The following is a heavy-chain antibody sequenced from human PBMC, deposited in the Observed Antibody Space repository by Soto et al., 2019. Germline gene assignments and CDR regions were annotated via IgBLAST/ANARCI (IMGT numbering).Heavy chain of an antibody. D-gene: IGHD3-10*01. CDR3: ARSGFGYYFDY. CDR1: GLTFSDYY. V-gene: IGHV3-11*05. Sequence: QVQLVESGGGLFKPGGSLRPSCAASGLTFSDYYMSWIGQAPGKGLEWVSYISSSSSYTNYADSVKGRLTISRDNAKNSLYLQMNSLRAEDTAVYYCARSGFGYYFDYWGQGTLVTVSS. CDR2: ISSSSSYT. J-gene: IGHJ4*02.